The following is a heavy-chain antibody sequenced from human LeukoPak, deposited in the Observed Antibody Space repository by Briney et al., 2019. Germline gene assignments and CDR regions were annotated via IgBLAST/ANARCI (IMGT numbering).Heavy chain of an antibody. Sequence: GGSLRLSCVASGFTFRSYCMNWVRQAPGKGLEWVSFISSSRSYIYYADSVKGRFTISRDNAKNSLYLQMNSLRAEDTAVYYCARFIAAPYYFDYWGRGTLVTVSS. J-gene: IGHJ4*02. CDR1: GFTFRSYC. CDR3: ARFIAAPYYFDY. D-gene: IGHD6-13*01. V-gene: IGHV3-21*01. CDR2: ISSSRSYI.